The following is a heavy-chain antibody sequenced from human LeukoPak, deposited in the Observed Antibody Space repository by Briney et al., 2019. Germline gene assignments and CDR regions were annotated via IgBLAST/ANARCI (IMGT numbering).Heavy chain of an antibody. V-gene: IGHV1-2*02. CDR1: GYTFTGYY. CDR3: ARSRFLEWSNNWFDP. CDR2: INPNSGGT. Sequence: GASVKVSCKASGYTFTGYYMHWVRQAPGQGLEWMGWINPNSGGTNYAQKFQGRVTMTRDTSITTAYMELSRLRSDDTAVYYCARSRFLEWSNNWFDPWGQGTLVTVSS. J-gene: IGHJ5*02. D-gene: IGHD3-3*01.